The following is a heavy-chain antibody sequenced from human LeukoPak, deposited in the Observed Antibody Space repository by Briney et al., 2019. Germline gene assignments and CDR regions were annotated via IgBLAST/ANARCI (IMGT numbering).Heavy chain of an antibody. CDR1: GYSFTSYW. CDR3: AKTGDPYYGSGSYGMDV. Sequence: GESLKISSKGSGYSFTSYWITWVRQMPGKGLEWMGRIDPSDSYTDYSPSFQGHVTISADKSISTAYLQWSSLKASDTAMYYCAKTGDPYYGSGSYGMDVWGQGTTVTVSS. J-gene: IGHJ6*02. V-gene: IGHV5-10-1*01. D-gene: IGHD3-10*01. CDR2: IDPSDSYT.